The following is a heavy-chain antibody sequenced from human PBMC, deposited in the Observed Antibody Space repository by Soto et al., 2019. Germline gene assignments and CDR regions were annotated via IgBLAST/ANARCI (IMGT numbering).Heavy chain of an antibody. CDR2: INPSGGYT. D-gene: IGHD6-13*01. V-gene: IGHV1-46*03. Sequence: ASVKVSCKASGYTFTSYYMNWVRQAPGQGLEWIGIINPSGGYTTYVQRFQGRVTMTRDTSTSTVYMELSSLRSEDTAVYYCARGREIAAAGTSYYYGMDVWGQGTTVTVSS. CDR3: ARGREIAAAGTSYYYGMDV. J-gene: IGHJ6*02. CDR1: GYTFTSYY.